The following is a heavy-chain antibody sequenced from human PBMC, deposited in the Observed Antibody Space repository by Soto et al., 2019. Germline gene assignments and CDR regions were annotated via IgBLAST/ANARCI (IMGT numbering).Heavy chain of an antibody. CDR2: ISGSGGAT. D-gene: IGHD1-1*01. Sequence: GGSLRLSCAASGFTFSSYAMTWVRQAPGKGLEWVSAISGSGGATYYADSVKGRFTISRDNSKNTLYLQMNSLGAEDTAIYFCAKDVQGNRNPDPWGQGALVTVSS. J-gene: IGHJ5*02. CDR3: AKDVQGNRNPDP. CDR1: GFTFSSYA. V-gene: IGHV3-23*01.